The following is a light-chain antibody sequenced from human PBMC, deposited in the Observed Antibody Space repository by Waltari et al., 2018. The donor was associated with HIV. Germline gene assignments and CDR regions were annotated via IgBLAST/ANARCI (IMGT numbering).Light chain of an antibody. CDR3: CSYAGSSTHV. J-gene: IGLJ1*01. Sequence: QSALTQPAPVSGSPGQSINNSCAGTSSTVGSYNVISWYQQHPGKAPKLMIYEISKRPSGVSNRFSGSKSGNTASLTISGLQAEDEADYYCCSYAGSSTHVFGTGTKVTVL. V-gene: IGLV2-23*02. CDR2: EIS. CDR1: SSTVGSYNV.